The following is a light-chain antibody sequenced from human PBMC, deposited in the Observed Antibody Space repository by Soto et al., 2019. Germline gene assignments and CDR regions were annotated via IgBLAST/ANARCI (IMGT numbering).Light chain of an antibody. V-gene: IGLV2-14*01. Sequence: QSALTQPASVSGSPGQSITISCTGTSSDVGGYNYVSWYQQHPGKAPKLMIYEVSNRPSGVSNRFSGSKSGNTASLTISGLQAEDEADYDCSSYTSSSTPYVFGPGTKVTVL. CDR2: EVS. J-gene: IGLJ1*01. CDR1: SSDVGGYNY. CDR3: SSYTSSSTPYV.